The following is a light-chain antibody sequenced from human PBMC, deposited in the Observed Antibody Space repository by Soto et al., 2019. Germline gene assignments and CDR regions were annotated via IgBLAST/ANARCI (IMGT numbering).Light chain of an antibody. J-gene: IGKJ4*01. Sequence: IQLTQSPSSLSASIGDRVTITCRASQGISSYLAWYQQKPGKAPELLIDAASTLQSGVPSRFSGSGSGTDFTLTISSLQPEDFATYYCQQLKRYPLSFGGGTEVDIK. CDR3: QQLKRYPLS. CDR1: QGISSY. CDR2: AAS. V-gene: IGKV1-9*01.